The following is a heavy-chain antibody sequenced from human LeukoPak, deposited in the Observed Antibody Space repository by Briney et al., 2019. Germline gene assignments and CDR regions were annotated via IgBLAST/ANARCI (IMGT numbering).Heavy chain of an antibody. CDR3: ARGGADYGGNRRPYYYYGMDV. CDR2: INHSGST. D-gene: IGHD4-23*01. CDR1: GGSFSGYY. V-gene: IGHV4-34*01. J-gene: IGHJ6*02. Sequence: PSETLSLTCAVYGGSFSGYYWSWIRQPPGKGLEWIGEINHSGSTNYNPSLKSRVTISVDTSKNQFSLKLSSVTAADTAVYYCARGGADYGGNRRPYYYYGMDVWGQGTTVTVSS.